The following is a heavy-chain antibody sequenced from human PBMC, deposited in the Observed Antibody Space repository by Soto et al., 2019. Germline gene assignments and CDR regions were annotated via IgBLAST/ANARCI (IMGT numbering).Heavy chain of an antibody. CDR2: ISYDGSNK. Sequence: QVQLVESGGGVVQPGRSLRLSCAASGFTFSSYGMHWVRQAPGKGLEWVAVISYDGSNKYYADSVKGRFTISRDNSNTTLYLHMNRLRAEDPAVYYCAKDQYYYDSIGYYQRHYYYGMDVWGQGTTVTVSS. CDR1: GFTFSSYG. CDR3: AKDQYYYDSIGYYQRHYYYGMDV. V-gene: IGHV3-30*18. D-gene: IGHD3-22*01. J-gene: IGHJ6*02.